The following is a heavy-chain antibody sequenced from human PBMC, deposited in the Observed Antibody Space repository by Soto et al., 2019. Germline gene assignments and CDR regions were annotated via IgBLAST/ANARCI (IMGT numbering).Heavy chain of an antibody. J-gene: IGHJ5*02. CDR2: ISYDGSNK. CDR1: GFTFSSYA. CDR3: VRRVVVNSVGWFDP. V-gene: IGHV3-30-3*01. D-gene: IGHD3-22*01. Sequence: PGGSLRLSCAASGFTFSSYAMHWVRQAPGKGLEWVAVISYDGSNKYYADSVKGRFTISRDNSKNTLYLQMNSLRAEDTAVYYCVRRVVVNSVGWFDPWGQGTLVTVSS.